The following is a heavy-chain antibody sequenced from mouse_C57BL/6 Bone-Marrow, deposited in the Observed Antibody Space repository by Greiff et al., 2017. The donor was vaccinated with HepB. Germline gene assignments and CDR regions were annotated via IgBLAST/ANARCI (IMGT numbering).Heavy chain of an antibody. D-gene: IGHD1-1*01. V-gene: IGHV5-9*01. CDR1: GFTFSSYT. J-gene: IGHJ3*01. CDR3: ARHGTSYYYGSRWFAY. Sequence: EVQLVESGGGLVKPGGSLKLSCAASGFTFSSYTMSWVRQTPEKRLEWVATISGGGGNTYYPDSVKGRVTISRDNAKNTLYLQMSSLRSEDTALYYCARHGTSYYYGSRWFAYWGQGTLVTVSA. CDR2: ISGGGGNT.